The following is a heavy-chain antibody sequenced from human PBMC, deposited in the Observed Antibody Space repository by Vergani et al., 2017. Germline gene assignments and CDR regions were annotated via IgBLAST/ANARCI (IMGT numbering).Heavy chain of an antibody. V-gene: IGHV5-10-1*03. CDR3: ARHRCSSTSCYGADGWGDY. J-gene: IGHJ4*02. CDR2: IDPSDSYT. CDR1: GYSFTSYW. D-gene: IGHD2-2*01. Sequence: EVQLVQSGAEVKKPGESLRISCKGSGYSFTSYWISWVRQMPGKGPEWMGRIDPSDSYTNYSPSFQGHVTISADKSISTAYLQWSSLKASDTAMYYCARHRCSSTSCYGADGWGDYWGQGTLVTVSS.